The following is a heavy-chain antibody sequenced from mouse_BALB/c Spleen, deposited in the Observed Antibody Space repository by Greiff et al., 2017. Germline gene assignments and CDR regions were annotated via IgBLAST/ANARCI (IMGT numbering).Heavy chain of an antibody. CDR2: IYPGNGDT. D-gene: IGHD3-3*01. CDR1: GYTFTSYN. V-gene: IGHV1-12*01. CDR3: ARGGDVGFAY. J-gene: IGHJ3*01. Sequence: QVQLQQPGAELVKPGASVKMSCKASGYTFTSYNMHWVKQTPGQGLEWIGAIYPGNGDTSYNQKFKGKATLTADKSSSTAYMQLSSLTSEDSAVYYCARGGDVGFAYWGQGTLVTVSA.